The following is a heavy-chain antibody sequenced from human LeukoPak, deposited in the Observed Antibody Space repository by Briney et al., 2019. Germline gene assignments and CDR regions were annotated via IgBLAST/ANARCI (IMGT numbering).Heavy chain of an antibody. Sequence: SQTLSLTCTVSGGSVSSGTYSWSWIRQPPGKGLEWIGYIYHSGSTYYNPSLKSRVTISVDRSKKQFSLKLSSVTAADTAVYYCATRDDSSGYSDYWGQGTLVTVSS. CDR3: ATRDDSSGYSDY. CDR2: IYHSGST. D-gene: IGHD3-22*01. J-gene: IGHJ4*02. V-gene: IGHV4-30-2*01. CDR1: GGSVSSGTYS.